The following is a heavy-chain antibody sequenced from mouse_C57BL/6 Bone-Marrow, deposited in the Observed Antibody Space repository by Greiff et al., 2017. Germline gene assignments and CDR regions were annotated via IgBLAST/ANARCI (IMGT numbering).Heavy chain of an antibody. CDR3: TYDYDGFAY. D-gene: IGHD2-4*01. Sequence: EVKVEESGGGLVQPGGSMKLSCVASGFTFSNYWMNWVRQSPEKGLEWVAQIRLKSDNYATNYAESVKGRFTISRDDSKSSVYLQMNNLRAEDTGIDYCTYDYDGFAYWGQGTLVTVSA. V-gene: IGHV6-3*01. CDR1: GFTFSNYW. CDR2: IRLKSDNYAT. J-gene: IGHJ3*01.